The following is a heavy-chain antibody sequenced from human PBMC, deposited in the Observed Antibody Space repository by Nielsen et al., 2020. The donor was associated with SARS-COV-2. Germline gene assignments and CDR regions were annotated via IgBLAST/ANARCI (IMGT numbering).Heavy chain of an antibody. D-gene: IGHD6-19*01. V-gene: IGHV3-21*01. CDR1: GFTFSSYS. CDR2: ISSSSSYI. Sequence: GESLKISCAAPGFTFSSYSMNWVRQAPGKGLEWVSSISSSSSYIYYADSVKGRFTISRDNAKNSLYLQMNSLRAEDTAVYYCHIAVAGAWYFDLWGRGTLVTVSS. CDR3: HIAVAGAWYFDL. J-gene: IGHJ2*01.